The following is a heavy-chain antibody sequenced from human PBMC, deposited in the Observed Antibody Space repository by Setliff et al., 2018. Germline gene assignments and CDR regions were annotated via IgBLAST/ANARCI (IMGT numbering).Heavy chain of an antibody. J-gene: IGHJ3*02. CDR2: ISAYNGNT. CDR3: AREWGSNGWAFDI. D-gene: IGHD3-16*01. Sequence: ASVKVSCKDSGYTFSTYGISWVRQAPGQGLEWMGWISAYNGNTNYAQRFQGRVTMTTDTSTSTAYMELRSLRSDDTAVYYCAREWGSNGWAFDIWGQGTMVTVSS. CDR1: GYTFSTYG. V-gene: IGHV1-18*01.